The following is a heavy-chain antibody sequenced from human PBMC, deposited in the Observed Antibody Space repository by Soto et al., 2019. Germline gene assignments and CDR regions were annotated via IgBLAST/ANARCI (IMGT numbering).Heavy chain of an antibody. CDR1: GYSISSGYY. V-gene: IGHV4-38-2*01. Sequence: KTSETLSLTCAVSGYSISSGYYWGCIRQPPGKGLEWIGSIYHSGSTYYNPSLKSRVTISVDTSKNQFSLKLSSVTAADTAVYYCARSGAYYYDSSGYSYWGQGTLVTVSS. CDR2: IYHSGST. D-gene: IGHD3-22*01. CDR3: ARSGAYYYDSSGYSY. J-gene: IGHJ4*02.